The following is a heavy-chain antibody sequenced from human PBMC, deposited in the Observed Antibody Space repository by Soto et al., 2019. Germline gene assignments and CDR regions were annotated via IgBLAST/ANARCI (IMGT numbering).Heavy chain of an antibody. CDR3: ASVAYYDFWSGYYSYYYGMDV. J-gene: IGHJ6*02. D-gene: IGHD3-3*01. CDR1: GGSISSSSCY. CDR2: IYYSGST. V-gene: IGHV4-39*01. Sequence: SETLSLTCTVSGGSISSSSCYWGWIRQPPGKGLEWIGSIYYSGSTYYNPSLKSRVTISVDTSKNQFSLKLSSVTAADTAVYYCASVAYYDFWSGYYSYYYGMDVWGQGTTVTV.